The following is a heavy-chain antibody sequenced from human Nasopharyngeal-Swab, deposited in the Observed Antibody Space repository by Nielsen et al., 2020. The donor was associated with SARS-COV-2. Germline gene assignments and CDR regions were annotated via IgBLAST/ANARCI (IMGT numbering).Heavy chain of an antibody. CDR2: INPSGGST. Sequence: WVRQAPGQGLEWMGIINPSGGSTSYAQKFQGRVTMTRDTPTSTVYMELSSLRSEDTAVYYCARGAYYGSGSYFHYYYGMDVWGQGTTVTVSS. V-gene: IGHV1-46*01. D-gene: IGHD3-10*01. J-gene: IGHJ6*02. CDR3: ARGAYYGSGSYFHYYYGMDV.